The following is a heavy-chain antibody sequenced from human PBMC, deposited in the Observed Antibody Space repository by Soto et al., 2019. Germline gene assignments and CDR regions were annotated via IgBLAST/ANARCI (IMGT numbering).Heavy chain of an antibody. V-gene: IGHV3-21*01. CDR1: GFTFSSYS. J-gene: IGHJ6*03. CDR2: ISSSSSYI. Sequence: GGSLRLSCAASGFTFSSYSMNWVRQAPGKGLEWVSSISSSSSYIYYADSVKGRFTISRDNAKNSLYLQMNSLRAEDTAVYYCARATTAAYYYYYYMDVWGKGTTVTVSS. D-gene: IGHD4-17*01. CDR3: ARATTAAYYYYYYMDV.